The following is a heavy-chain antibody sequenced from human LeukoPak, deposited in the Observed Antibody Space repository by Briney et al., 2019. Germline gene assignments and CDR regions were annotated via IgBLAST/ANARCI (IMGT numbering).Heavy chain of an antibody. CDR1: GGSFSGYY. CDR2: INHSGST. J-gene: IGHJ5*02. D-gene: IGHD2-15*01. V-gene: IGHV4-34*01. CDR3: ARGGMVVAARWFDP. Sequence: SETLSLTCAVYGGSFSGYYWSWIRQPPGKGLEWIGEINHSGSTNYNPSLKSRVTISVDTSKNQFSLKLSSVTAADTAVYYCARGGMVVAARWFDPWGQGTLVTVSS.